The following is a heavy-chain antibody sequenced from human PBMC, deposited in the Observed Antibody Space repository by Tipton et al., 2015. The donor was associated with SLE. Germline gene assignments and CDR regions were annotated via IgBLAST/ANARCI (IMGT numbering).Heavy chain of an antibody. D-gene: IGHD1-7*01. V-gene: IGHV4-38-2*01. CDR1: GYSISRGYY. Sequence: TLSLTCAVSGYSISRGYYWGWIRQPPGKGLEWIGSIYYSGSTYYNPSLQSRVTISVDTSKNQFSLKLSSVTAADTAVYYCASSKTGTTHTFDYWGQGTLVTVSS. CDR2: IYYSGST. J-gene: IGHJ4*02. CDR3: ASSKTGTTHTFDY.